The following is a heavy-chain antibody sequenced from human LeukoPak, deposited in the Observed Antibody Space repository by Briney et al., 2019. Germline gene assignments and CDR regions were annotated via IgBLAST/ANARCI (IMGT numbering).Heavy chain of an antibody. CDR2: IYYSGST. D-gene: IGHD3-22*01. V-gene: IGHV4-59*01. J-gene: IGHJ5*02. Sequence: SETLSLTCAVYGGSISSYYWSWIRQPPGKGLEWIGYIYYSGSTNYNPSLKSRVTISVDTSKNQFSLKLSSVTAADTAVYYCARERYYDSSGSLNWFDPWGQGTLVTVSS. CDR3: ARERYYDSSGSLNWFDP. CDR1: GGSISSYY.